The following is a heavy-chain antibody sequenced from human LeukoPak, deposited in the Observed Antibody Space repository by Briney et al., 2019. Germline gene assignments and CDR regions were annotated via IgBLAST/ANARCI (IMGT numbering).Heavy chain of an antibody. CDR1: GGSISSGGYY. CDR3: ARGSGGNYSPFDY. D-gene: IGHD1-26*01. Sequence: PSETLSLTCTVSGGSISSGGYYWSWIRQPPGKGLEWIGYIYHSGSTYYNPSLKSRVTISVDRSKNQFSLKLSSVTAADTAVYYCARGSGGNYSPFDYWGQGTLVTVSS. V-gene: IGHV4-30-2*01. J-gene: IGHJ4*02. CDR2: IYHSGST.